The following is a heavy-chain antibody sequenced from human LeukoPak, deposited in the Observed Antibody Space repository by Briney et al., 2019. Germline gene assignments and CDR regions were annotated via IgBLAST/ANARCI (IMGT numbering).Heavy chain of an antibody. CDR1: GYTFTSYG. CDR3: ARVSSTSNWFDP. Sequence: ASVKVSCKASGYTFTSYGISWARQAPGQGLEWMGRISAYNGNTNYAQKLQGRVTMTTDTSTSTAYMELRSLRSDDTAVYYCARVSSTSNWFDPWGQGTLVTVSS. D-gene: IGHD2-2*01. J-gene: IGHJ5*02. CDR2: ISAYNGNT. V-gene: IGHV1-18*01.